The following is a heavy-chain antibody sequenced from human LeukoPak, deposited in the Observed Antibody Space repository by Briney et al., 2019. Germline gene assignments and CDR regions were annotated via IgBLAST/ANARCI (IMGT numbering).Heavy chain of an antibody. CDR2: IIPILGIA. D-gene: IGHD3-22*01. CDR3: AREGLEKAIVVVYYYMDV. CDR1: GGTFSSYT. Sequence: SVKVSCKASGGTFSSYTIGWVRQAPGQGLEWMGRIIPILGIANYAQKFQGRVTITADKSTSTAYVELSSLRSEDTAVYYCAREGLEKAIVVVYYYMDVWGKGTTVTVSS. J-gene: IGHJ6*03. V-gene: IGHV1-69*04.